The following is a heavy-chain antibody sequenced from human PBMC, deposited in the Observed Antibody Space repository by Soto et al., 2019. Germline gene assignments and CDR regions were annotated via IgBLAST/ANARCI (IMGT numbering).Heavy chain of an antibody. V-gene: IGHV4-59*01. Sequence: PSETLSLTCTVSGGSISSYYWSWIRQPPGKGLEWIGYIYYSGSTNYNPSLKSRVTISVDTSKNQFSLKLSSVTAADTAVYYCARGVGSGYYYPFDYWGQGTLVTVSS. D-gene: IGHD3-22*01. CDR2: IYYSGST. CDR3: ARGVGSGYYYPFDY. CDR1: GGSISSYY. J-gene: IGHJ4*02.